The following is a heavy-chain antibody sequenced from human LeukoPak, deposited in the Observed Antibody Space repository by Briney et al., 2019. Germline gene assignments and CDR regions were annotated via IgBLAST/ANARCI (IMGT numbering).Heavy chain of an antibody. CDR2: ISYDGSNK. J-gene: IGHJ4*02. CDR3: ARAPGYGAAYYFDY. Sequence: PGGSLRLSCAASGFTFSSYGMHWVRQAPGKGLEGVAVISYDGSNKYYADSVKGRFTISRDNSKNTLYLQMNSLRAEDTAVYYCARAPGYGAAYYFDYWGQGTLVTVSS. D-gene: IGHD1-1*01. V-gene: IGHV3-30*03. CDR1: GFTFSSYG.